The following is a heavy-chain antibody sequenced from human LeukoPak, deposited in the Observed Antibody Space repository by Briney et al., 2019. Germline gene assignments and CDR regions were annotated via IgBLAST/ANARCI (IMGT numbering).Heavy chain of an antibody. CDR2: ISWNSGSI. Sequence: SLRLSCAASGFTFAEYAMHWVRQAPGDGLEWVSGISWNSGSIGYADSVKGRFTISRDNAKNSLYLQMNSLRAEDTALYYCCIAVAGTIDYWGQGTLVTVSS. D-gene: IGHD6-19*01. V-gene: IGHV3-9*01. J-gene: IGHJ4*02. CDR1: GFTFAEYA. CDR3: CIAVAGTIDY.